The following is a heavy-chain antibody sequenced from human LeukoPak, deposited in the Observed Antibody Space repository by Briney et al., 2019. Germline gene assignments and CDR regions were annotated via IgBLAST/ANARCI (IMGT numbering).Heavy chain of an antibody. V-gene: IGHV3-7*01. CDR3: ARDHYSSGWYQYYFDY. Sequence: GGSLRLSCVASGFIFSNYWMSWVRQAPGKGLEWVANIKQDGSEKYYVDSVKGRFTISRDNAKNSLYLQMNNLRAEDTAVYYCARDHYSSGWYQYYFDYWGQGTLVTVSS. J-gene: IGHJ4*02. D-gene: IGHD6-19*01. CDR2: IKQDGSEK. CDR1: GFIFSNYW.